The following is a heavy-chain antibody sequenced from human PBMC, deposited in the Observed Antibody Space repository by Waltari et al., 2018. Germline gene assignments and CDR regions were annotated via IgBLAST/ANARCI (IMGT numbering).Heavy chain of an antibody. CDR1: GFTFRTYA. J-gene: IGHJ5*02. CDR3: ARDGPGYSHWFDP. CDR2: ISGSGGST. V-gene: IGHV3-23*01. Sequence: EVQLLESGGGLVQPGGSLRLSCAASGFTFRTYALGWFGQAPGKGLGWVSAISGSGGSTYYADSVNGRFTISRDNSKNTLYLQMNSLRAEDTAVYYCARDGPGYSHWFDPWGQGTLVTVSS. D-gene: IGHD6-13*01.